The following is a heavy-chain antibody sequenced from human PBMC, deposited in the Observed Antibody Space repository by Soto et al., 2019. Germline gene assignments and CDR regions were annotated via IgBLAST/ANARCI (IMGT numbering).Heavy chain of an antibody. Sequence: ASVKVSCKASGGTFSSYAISWVRQAPGQGLEWMGGIIPIFGTANYAQKFQGRVTITADESTSTAYMELSSLRSEDTAVYYCARSEPTEGELLQFGAWGQGTLVTVSS. V-gene: IGHV1-69*13. CDR1: GGTFSSYA. CDR2: IIPIFGTA. D-gene: IGHD1-26*01. CDR3: ARSEPTEGELLQFGA. J-gene: IGHJ5*02.